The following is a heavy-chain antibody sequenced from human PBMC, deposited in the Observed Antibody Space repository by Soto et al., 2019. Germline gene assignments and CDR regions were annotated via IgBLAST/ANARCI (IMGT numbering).Heavy chain of an antibody. J-gene: IGHJ5*02. CDR2: IYHGGST. V-gene: IGHV4-61*01. CDR1: GGSVSSGSYH. D-gene: IGHD6-19*01. CDR3: ARLSAAWFDP. Sequence: QVQLQESGPGLVKPSETLSLTCTVSGGSVSSGSYHWGWIRQPPGKGLEWIGYIYHGGSTNYNPSLKSRVTISVDTSKNQFSLSLTSVTAADTAVYYCARLSAAWFDPWGQGTLVTVAS.